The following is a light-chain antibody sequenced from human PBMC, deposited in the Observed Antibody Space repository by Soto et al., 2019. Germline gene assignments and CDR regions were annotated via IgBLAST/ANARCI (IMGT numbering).Light chain of an antibody. J-gene: IGLJ2*01. Sequence: QSALTQPPSASGTPGHRVTISCSGSRSNIGSNYVDWYQQLPGTATKLLIYKDDQRPSGVPDRFSGSKYGTSASLDISGLRSEEEADYYCASWDYSLRAHVVFGGGTKVTV. V-gene: IGLV1-47*01. CDR1: RSNIGSNY. CDR2: KDD. CDR3: ASWDYSLRAHVV.